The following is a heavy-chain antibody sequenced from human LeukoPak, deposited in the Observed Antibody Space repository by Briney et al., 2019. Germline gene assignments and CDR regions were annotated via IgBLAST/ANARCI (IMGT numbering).Heavy chain of an antibody. CDR2: INPRGST. Sequence: SETLSLTCGVSGGSFSSHYWTWIRQPPGKGLEWVGEINPRGSTNYNPSLESRVTVSADTSRNQLSLSLTSVTAADSAVYFCARGLRQGSAWSWGPKEKSYQYMDVWGTGTTVIVSS. CDR1: GGSFSSHY. CDR3: ARGLRQGSAWSWGPKEKSYQYMDV. V-gene: IGHV4-34*01. D-gene: IGHD6-19*01. J-gene: IGHJ6*04.